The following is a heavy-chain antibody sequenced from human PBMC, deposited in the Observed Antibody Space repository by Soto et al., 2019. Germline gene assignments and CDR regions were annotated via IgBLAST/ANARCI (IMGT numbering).Heavy chain of an antibody. Sequence: QVQLVQSGAEVKKPGASVKVSCKASGYTFIAYYIHWVRQAPGQGLEWMGWVNPNRGGTSYAQKFQDRVTMTRDTSISTAYMELSRLSSDDTAVYYCAASDSITTTCDYWGQGTLVIVSS. CDR2: VNPNRGGT. CDR1: GYTFIAYY. D-gene: IGHD1-1*01. V-gene: IGHV1-2*02. J-gene: IGHJ4*02. CDR3: AASDSITTTCDY.